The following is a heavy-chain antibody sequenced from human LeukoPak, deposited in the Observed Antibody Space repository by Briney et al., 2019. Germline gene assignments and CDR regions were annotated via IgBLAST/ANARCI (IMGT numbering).Heavy chain of an antibody. Sequence: GGSLRLSCAASGFTFSNYGIHWVRQAPGRGLEWVAVISYDGNKKYYADSVKGRFTISRDNSKNTLFMQMNSLRAEDTAVYYCAKDFYDSSGSRYDYWGQGTLVTVSS. J-gene: IGHJ4*02. CDR1: GFTFSNYG. D-gene: IGHD3-22*01. CDR3: AKDFYDSSGSRYDY. V-gene: IGHV3-30*18. CDR2: ISYDGNKK.